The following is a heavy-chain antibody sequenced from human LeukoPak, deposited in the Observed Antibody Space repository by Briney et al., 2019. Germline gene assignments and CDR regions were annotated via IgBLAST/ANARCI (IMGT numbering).Heavy chain of an antibody. J-gene: IGHJ4*02. CDR2: IDSDGSGT. CDR3: STVEHF. CDR1: GLTLSGYW. V-gene: IGHV3-74*01. Sequence: PGGSLRLSCSASGLTLSGYWMHWVRQIPGKGLVWVSRIDSDGSGTSYADSVKGRFTISRDDVKNMLYLQTNSLRVEDTGLYYCSTVEHFWGQGTLVTVSS. D-gene: IGHD1/OR15-1a*01.